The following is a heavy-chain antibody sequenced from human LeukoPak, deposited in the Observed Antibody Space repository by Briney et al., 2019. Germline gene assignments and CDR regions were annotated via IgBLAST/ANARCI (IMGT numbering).Heavy chain of an antibody. Sequence: ASVKVSCKASGYTFTSYYMHWVRQAPGQGLEWMGIINPSGGSTSYAQKFQGGVTMTRDMSTSTVYMELSSLRSEDTAVYYCARDSLGELLRFDYWGQGTLVTVSS. CDR2: INPSGGST. D-gene: IGHD1-26*01. CDR3: ARDSLGELLRFDY. V-gene: IGHV1-46*01. CDR1: GYTFTSYY. J-gene: IGHJ4*02.